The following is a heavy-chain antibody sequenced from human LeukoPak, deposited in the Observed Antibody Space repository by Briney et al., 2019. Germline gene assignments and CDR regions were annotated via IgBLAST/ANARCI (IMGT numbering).Heavy chain of an antibody. Sequence: PSQTLSLTCTVSGGSISSGGYYWSWIRQHPGKGLEWIGYIYYSGSTNYNPSLKSRVTISVDTSKNQFSLKLSSVTAADTAVYYCAGGLYSSGWLFDYWGQGTLVTVAS. CDR1: GGSISSGGYY. V-gene: IGHV4-31*03. CDR2: IYYSGST. CDR3: AGGLYSSGWLFDY. D-gene: IGHD6-19*01. J-gene: IGHJ4*02.